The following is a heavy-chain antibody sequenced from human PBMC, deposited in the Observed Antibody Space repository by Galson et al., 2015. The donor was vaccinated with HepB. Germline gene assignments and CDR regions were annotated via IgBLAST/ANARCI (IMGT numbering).Heavy chain of an antibody. V-gene: IGHV3-23*01. CDR1: GFTFSSYA. CDR3: AREVREGFDY. J-gene: IGHJ4*02. CDR2: ISGNGSST. Sequence: SLRLSCAASGFTFSSYAMSWVRQAPGKGLEWVSAISGNGSSTYYADSVKGRFTISRDNVKNSLYLQMNSLTAEDTYVYYCAREVREGFDYWGQGTLVTVSS. D-gene: IGHD5-24*01.